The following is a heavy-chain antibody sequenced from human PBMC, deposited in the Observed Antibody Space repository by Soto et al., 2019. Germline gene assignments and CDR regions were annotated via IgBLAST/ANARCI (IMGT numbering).Heavy chain of an antibody. D-gene: IGHD3-10*01. CDR3: ARDKAVVRGVIIRYGMDV. CDR1: GFTFSSYS. CDR2: ISSSSSYI. Sequence: GGSLRLSCAASGFTFSSYSMNWVRQAPGKGLEWVSSISSSSSYIYYADSVKGRFTISRDNAKNSLYLQMNSLRAEDTAVYYCARDKAVVRGVIIRYGMDVWGQGTTVTVSS. V-gene: IGHV3-21*01. J-gene: IGHJ6*02.